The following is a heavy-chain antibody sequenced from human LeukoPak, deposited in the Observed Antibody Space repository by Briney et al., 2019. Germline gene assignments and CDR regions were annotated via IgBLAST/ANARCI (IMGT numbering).Heavy chain of an antibody. CDR1: GGSISSYY. V-gene: IGHV4-59*01. D-gene: IGHD3-22*01. J-gene: IGHJ5*02. CDR3: ARDTYYYDRGIDP. CDR2: IYYSGST. Sequence: SETLSLTCRVSGGSISSYYWSWIRQPPGKGLEWIGYIYYSGSTNYNPSLKSRVTISVDTSKNQFSLKLSSVTAADTAVYYCARDTYYYDRGIDPWGQGTLVTVSS.